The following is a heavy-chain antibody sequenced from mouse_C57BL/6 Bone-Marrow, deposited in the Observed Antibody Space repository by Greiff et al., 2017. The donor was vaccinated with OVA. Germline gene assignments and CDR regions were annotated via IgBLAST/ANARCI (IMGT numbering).Heavy chain of an antibody. J-gene: IGHJ1*03. CDR2: ISYDGSN. D-gene: IGHD1-1*01. V-gene: IGHV3-6*01. CDR1: GYSITSGYY. CDR3: AREGYYGSYWYFDV. Sequence: EVQVVESGPGLVKPSQSLSLTCSVTGYSITSGYYWNWIRQFPGNKLEWMGYISYDGSNNYNPSLKNRISITRDTSKNQFFLKLNSVTTEDTATYYCAREGYYGSYWYFDVWGTGTTVTVSS.